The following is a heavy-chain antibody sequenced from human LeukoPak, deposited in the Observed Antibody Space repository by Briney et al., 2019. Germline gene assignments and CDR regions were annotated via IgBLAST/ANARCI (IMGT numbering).Heavy chain of an antibody. CDR3: ARDVSRNYDSSGYYLD. J-gene: IGHJ4*02. Sequence: PGGSLRLSCAASGFIFNNYAMNWVRQAPGKGLEWVSDISDSGGSTYYADSVKGRFTISRHNSKNTLYLQMNSLRAEDTAVYYCARDVSRNYDSSGYYLDWGQGTLVTVSS. V-gene: IGHV3-23*01. CDR2: ISDSGGST. D-gene: IGHD3-22*01. CDR1: GFIFNNYA.